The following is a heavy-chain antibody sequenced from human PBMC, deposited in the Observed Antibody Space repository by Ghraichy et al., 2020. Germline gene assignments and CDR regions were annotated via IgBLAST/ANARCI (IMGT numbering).Heavy chain of an antibody. CDR2: ISGSGGST. Sequence: GGSLRLSCAASGFTFSSYAMSWVRQAPGKGLEWVSAISGSGGSTYYADSVKGRFTISRDNSKNTLYLQMNSLRAEDTAVYYCARKTCSSTSCYEGYYYGMDVWGQGTTVTVSS. D-gene: IGHD2-2*01. V-gene: IGHV3-23*01. CDR1: GFTFSSYA. CDR3: ARKTCSSTSCYEGYYYGMDV. J-gene: IGHJ6*02.